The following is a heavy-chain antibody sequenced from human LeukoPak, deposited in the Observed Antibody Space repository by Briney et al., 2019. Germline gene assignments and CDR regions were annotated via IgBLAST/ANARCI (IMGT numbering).Heavy chain of an antibody. Sequence: GGSLRLSCAASGFTFSSYAMHWVRQAPGKGLEWVAVISYDGSNKYYADSVKGRFTISRDNSKNTLYLQMNSLRAEDTAVYYCARRAGAYTHPYDYWGQGTLVTVS. J-gene: IGHJ4*02. CDR3: ARRAGAYTHPYDY. CDR2: ISYDGSNK. V-gene: IGHV3-30*04. D-gene: IGHD3-16*01. CDR1: GFTFSSYA.